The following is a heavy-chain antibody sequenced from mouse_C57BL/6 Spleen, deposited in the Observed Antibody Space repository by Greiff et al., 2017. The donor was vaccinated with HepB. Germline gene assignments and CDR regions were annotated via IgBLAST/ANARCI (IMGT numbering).Heavy chain of an antibody. V-gene: IGHV3-6*01. CDR3: AREATGFAY. CDR1: GYSITSGYY. J-gene: IGHJ3*01. CDR2: ISYDGSN. Sequence: EVKLQESGPGLVKPSQSLSLTCSVTGYSITSGYYWNWIRQFPGNKLEWMGYISYDGSNNYNPSLKNRISITRDTSKNQSFLKLNSVTTEDTATYYCAREATGFAYWGQGTLVTVSA. D-gene: IGHD4-1*02.